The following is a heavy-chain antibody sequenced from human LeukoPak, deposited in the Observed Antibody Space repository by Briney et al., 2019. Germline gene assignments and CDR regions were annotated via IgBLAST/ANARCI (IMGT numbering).Heavy chain of an antibody. CDR3: ARDVGSGAYNWFDP. Sequence: SETLSLTCTVSGGSLSSSSYYWGWLRQPPGRGLEGFGSIYYSGSTYYNPSLKSRVTISVDTSKNQFSLKLSAVTAADTAVYYCARDVGSGAYNWFDPWGQGTLVTVSS. CDR1: GGSLSSSSYY. CDR2: IYYSGST. V-gene: IGHV4-39*07. D-gene: IGHD1-26*01. J-gene: IGHJ5*02.